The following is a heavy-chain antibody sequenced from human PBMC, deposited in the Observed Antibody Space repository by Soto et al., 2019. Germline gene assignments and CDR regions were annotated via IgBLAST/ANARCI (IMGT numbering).Heavy chain of an antibody. D-gene: IGHD3-22*01. V-gene: IGHV1-18*01. J-gene: IGHJ4*02. Sequence: ASVKVSCKASGYTFISYGISWVRQAPGQGLERMGWISAYNGNTKYAQKLKGRVTMTTDTSTSTVYMELRSLRSDDTAVYYCACLGYHYDGSGYYFKDYWGQGTLVTVSS. CDR1: GYTFISYG. CDR3: ACLGYHYDGSGYYFKDY. CDR2: ISAYNGNT.